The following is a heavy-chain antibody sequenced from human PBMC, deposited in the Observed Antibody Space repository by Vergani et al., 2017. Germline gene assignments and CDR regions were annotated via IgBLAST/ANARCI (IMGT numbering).Heavy chain of an antibody. J-gene: IGHJ4*02. D-gene: IGHD3-16*01. CDR3: ARSGGVGTLGHFAL. Sequence: EAQLTQSGTEVKKPGATVKILCKVSGFTFTDYYLHRVRVGPGKGLTWMGVINPGDGATIYAAHFQGRVTIAADTSRDTGYMELRTLDPDDTAIYFCARSGGVGTLGHFALWGQGTLVTVSS. CDR1: GFTFTDYY. CDR2: INPGDGAT. V-gene: IGHV1-69-2*01.